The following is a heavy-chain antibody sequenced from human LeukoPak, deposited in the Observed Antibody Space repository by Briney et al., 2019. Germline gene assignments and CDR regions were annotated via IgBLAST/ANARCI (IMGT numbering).Heavy chain of an antibody. Sequence: GGSLRLSCAASGFTFSSYAMHWVRQAPGKGLEWVAVISYDGSNKYYADSVRGRFTISRDSAKNSLYLQMNSLRAEDTAVYYCARVGIAMGAFDIWGQGTMVTVSS. D-gene: IGHD6-19*01. CDR1: GFTFSSYA. V-gene: IGHV3-30-3*01. J-gene: IGHJ3*02. CDR3: ARVGIAMGAFDI. CDR2: ISYDGSNK.